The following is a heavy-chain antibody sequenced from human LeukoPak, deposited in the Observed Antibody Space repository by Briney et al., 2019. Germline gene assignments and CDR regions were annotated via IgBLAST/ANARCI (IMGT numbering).Heavy chain of an antibody. D-gene: IGHD6-13*01. V-gene: IGHV3-33*01. CDR1: GFTFSSYG. CDR2: IWYEGSLK. J-gene: IGHJ4*02. CDR3: AASAAGENFDY. Sequence: GGSLRLSCAASGFTFSSYGMHWVRQAPGKGLEWVAVIWYEGSLKYYADSVKGRFTISRDNSKNTLYLQMNSLRAEDTAVYYCAASAAGENFDYWGQGTLVTVSS.